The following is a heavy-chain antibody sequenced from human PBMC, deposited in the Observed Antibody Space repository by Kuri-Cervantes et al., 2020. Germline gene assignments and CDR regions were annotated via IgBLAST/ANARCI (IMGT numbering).Heavy chain of an antibody. CDR3: ARSFTRAGSRSAYYFDY. CDR2: IYSGGRT. Sequence: GESLKISCAASGFTFSSYAMHWVRQAPGKGLEWVSSIYSGGRTYYAGSVKGRFTISRHNSKNTLYLQMNSLRAEDTAVYYCARSFTRAGSRSAYYFDYWGQGTLVTVSS. CDR1: GFTFSSYA. V-gene: IGHV3-NL1*01. D-gene: IGHD4-17*01. J-gene: IGHJ4*02.